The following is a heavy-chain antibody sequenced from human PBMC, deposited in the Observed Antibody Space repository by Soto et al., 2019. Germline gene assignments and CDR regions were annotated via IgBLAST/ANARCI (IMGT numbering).Heavy chain of an antibody. J-gene: IGHJ6*02. CDR2: ISYDGSNK. CDR1: GFTFSSYG. D-gene: IGHD5-12*01. V-gene: IGHV3-30*18. CDR3: AKAWPTLNYYHYGMDV. Sequence: GGSLRLSCAASGFTFSSYGMHWVRQAPGKGLEWVAVISYDGSNKYYADSVKGRFTISRDNSKNTLYLQMNSLRAEDTAVYYCAKAWPTLNYYHYGMDVWGQGTSVTVSS.